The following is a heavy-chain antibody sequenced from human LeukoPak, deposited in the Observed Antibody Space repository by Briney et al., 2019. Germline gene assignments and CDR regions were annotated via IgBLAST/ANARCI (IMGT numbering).Heavy chain of an antibody. J-gene: IGHJ4*02. Sequence: GGSLRLSCAVSGFTFDDYGMSWVRQAPGKGLEWVSGINWNGGSTGYADSVKGRFTISRDNSKNTLYLQMNSLRAEDTAVYYCAVAGTSRVDYWGQGTLVTVSS. CDR2: INWNGGST. D-gene: IGHD6-19*01. CDR1: GFTFDDYG. V-gene: IGHV3-20*04. CDR3: AVAGTSRVDY.